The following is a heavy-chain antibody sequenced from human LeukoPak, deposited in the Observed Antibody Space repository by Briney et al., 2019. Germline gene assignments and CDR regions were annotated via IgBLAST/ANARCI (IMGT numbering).Heavy chain of an antibody. D-gene: IGHD6-19*01. CDR2: IIPIFGTA. J-gene: IGHJ4*02. CDR3: ARVPGIAVALHFDY. V-gene: IGHV1-69*01. Sequence: ASVKVSCKASGGTFSSYAISWVRQAPGQGLEWMGGIIPIFGTANYAQKFQGRVTITADESTSTAYMELSSLRSEDTAVYYCARVPGIAVALHFDYWGQGTLVTVSS. CDR1: GGTFSSYA.